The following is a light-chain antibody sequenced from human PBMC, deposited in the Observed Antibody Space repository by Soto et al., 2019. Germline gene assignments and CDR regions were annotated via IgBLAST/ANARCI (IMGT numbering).Light chain of an antibody. Sequence: DIQMTQSPSALSASVGDTVTITCRASQSVDTCSAWYQQKPGKAPHLLIYKASRLETGVPSRFSGSGSVTGLPLPIPRLQPDDFATYYCQQFYRYPWTFGQGTKVEI. CDR1: QSVDTC. CDR2: KAS. CDR3: QQFYRYPWT. J-gene: IGKJ1*01. V-gene: IGKV1-5*03.